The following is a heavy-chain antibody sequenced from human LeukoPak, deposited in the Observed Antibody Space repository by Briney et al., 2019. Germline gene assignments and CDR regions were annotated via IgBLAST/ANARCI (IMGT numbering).Heavy chain of an antibody. V-gene: IGHV1-18*01. J-gene: IGHJ4*02. D-gene: IGHD3-10*01. CDR1: GYTFTSYG. CDR3: ARAAPRLLWFGELPLGY. Sequence: ASVKVSCTASGYTFTSYGISWVRQAPGQGLEWMGWISAYNGNTNYAQKLQGRVTMTTDTSTSTAYMELRSLRSDDTAVYYCARAAPRLLWFGELPLGYWGQGTLVTVSS. CDR2: ISAYNGNT.